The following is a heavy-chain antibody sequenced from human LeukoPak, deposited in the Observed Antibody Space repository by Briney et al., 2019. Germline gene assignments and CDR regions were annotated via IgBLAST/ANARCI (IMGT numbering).Heavy chain of an antibody. J-gene: IGHJ5*02. V-gene: IGHV3-49*04. CDR1: GFTFGDYA. Sequence: GGSLRLSCTASGFTFGDYAMSWVRQAPGKGLECVGFIRSKAYGGTTEYAASVKGRFHISRDDSKSIAYLQMNSLKTEDTAVYYCTFGLLLWFGELSWGQGTLVTVSS. D-gene: IGHD3-10*01. CDR2: IRSKAYGGTT. CDR3: TFGLLLWFGELS.